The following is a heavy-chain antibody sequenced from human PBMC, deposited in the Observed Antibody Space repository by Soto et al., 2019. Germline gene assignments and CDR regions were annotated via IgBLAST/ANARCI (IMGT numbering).Heavy chain of an antibody. CDR1: GFTFSSYE. CDR3: ARDTAINSGWTYGYYYYGMDV. J-gene: IGHJ6*02. Sequence: PGGSLRLSCAASGFTFSSYEMNWVRQAPGKGLEWVSYISSSGSTIYYADSVKGRFTISRDNAKNSLYLQMNSLRAEDTAVYYCARDTAINSGWTYGYYYYGMDVWGQGTTVTVSS. D-gene: IGHD6-19*01. CDR2: ISSSGSTI. V-gene: IGHV3-48*03.